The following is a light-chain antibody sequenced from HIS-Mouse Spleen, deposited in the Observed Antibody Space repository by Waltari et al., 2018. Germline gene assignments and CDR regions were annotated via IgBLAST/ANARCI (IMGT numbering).Light chain of an antibody. CDR2: WAS. V-gene: IGKV4-1*01. CDR3: QQYYSTPQLT. CDR1: QSLLYSSNNKNY. J-gene: IGKJ4*01. Sequence: DIVMTQSPDSLAVSLGERATINFKSSQSLLYSSNNKNYLAWYQQKPGQPPKLLIYWASTRESGVPDRFSGSGSGTDFTLTISSLQAEDVAVYYCQQYYSTPQLTFGGGTKVEIK.